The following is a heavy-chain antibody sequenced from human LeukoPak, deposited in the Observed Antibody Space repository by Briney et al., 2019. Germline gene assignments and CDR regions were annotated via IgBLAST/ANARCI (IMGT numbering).Heavy chain of an antibody. Sequence: ASVKVSCKASGYTFTSYGISWVRQAPGQGLEWMGWISAYNGNTNYAQKLQGRVTMTTDTSTRTVYMELRSLRSDDTAVYYYARDQVVVVGAKFDPWGQGTLVTVSS. J-gene: IGHJ5*02. V-gene: IGHV1-18*01. CDR2: ISAYNGNT. CDR3: ARDQVVVVGAKFDP. CDR1: GYTFTSYG. D-gene: IGHD2-15*01.